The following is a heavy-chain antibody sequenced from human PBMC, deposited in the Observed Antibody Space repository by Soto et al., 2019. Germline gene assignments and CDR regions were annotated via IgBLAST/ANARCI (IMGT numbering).Heavy chain of an antibody. V-gene: IGHV1-2*04. J-gene: IGHJ6*02. CDR2: INPHSGGT. Sequence: ASVKVSCKASGYSFTAYYLHWLRQAPGQGLEWMGWINPHSGGTNYAQKFQGWVTMTRDTSISTAYIEVSRLRSDNTATFYCARATSSYYYGMDVWGQGTTVTVSS. CDR1: GYSFTAYY. CDR3: ARATSSYYYGMDV. D-gene: IGHD3-10*01.